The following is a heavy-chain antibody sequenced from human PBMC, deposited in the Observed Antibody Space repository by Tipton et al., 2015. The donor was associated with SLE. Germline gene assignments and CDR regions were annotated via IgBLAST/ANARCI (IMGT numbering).Heavy chain of an antibody. Sequence: TLSLTCAVYGGSFSGYYWSWIRQPPGKGLEWIGEINHSGSTNYNPSLKSRVTISVDTSKNQFSLKLSSVTAADTAVYYCARGGGESAGIVGATTNYFDYWGQGTLVTVSS. J-gene: IGHJ4*02. CDR3: ARGGGESAGIVGATTNYFDY. D-gene: IGHD1-26*01. CDR2: INHSGST. V-gene: IGHV4-34*01. CDR1: GGSFSGYY.